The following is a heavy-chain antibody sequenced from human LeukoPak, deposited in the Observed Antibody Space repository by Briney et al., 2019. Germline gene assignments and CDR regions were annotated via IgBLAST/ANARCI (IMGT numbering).Heavy chain of an antibody. D-gene: IGHD3-22*01. CDR1: GGTFSSYA. J-gene: IGHJ4*02. V-gene: IGHV1-69*06. CDR3: ARDHPDRNGYYYYFDY. CDR2: IIPIFGTA. Sequence: ASVKVSCKASGGTFSSYAISWVRQAPGQGLEWMGGIIPIFGTANYAQKFQGRVTITADKSTSTAYMELSSMRSEDTAVYYCARDHPDRNGYYYYFDYWGQGTLVTVSS.